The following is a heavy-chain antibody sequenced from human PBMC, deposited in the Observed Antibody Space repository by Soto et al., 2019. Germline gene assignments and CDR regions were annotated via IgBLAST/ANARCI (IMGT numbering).Heavy chain of an antibody. J-gene: IGHJ3*02. D-gene: IGHD4-17*01. CDR2: LTPSGGET. CDR1: GFTFSRNT. Sequence: GSLRLSCVTSGFTFSRNTMSWVRQAPGKGLEWVSALTPSGGETYYADSVKGRLTISRDNSMNALYLQMNSLRIEDTALYYCAHPRGYGVFDAYDIWGQGTMVTVSS. V-gene: IGHV3-23*01. CDR3: AHPRGYGVFDAYDI.